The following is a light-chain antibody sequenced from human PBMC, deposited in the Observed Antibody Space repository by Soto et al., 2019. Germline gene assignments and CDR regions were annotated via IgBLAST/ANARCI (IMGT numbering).Light chain of an antibody. J-gene: IGLJ2*01. Sequence: QAVVTQPPSVSAAPGQKVTISCSGSSSNIGNNYVSWYQQLPGTAPKLLIYDNNKRPSGIPDRFSGSKSGTSATLGITGLRTGDEADYYCGTWDSSLSAVVFGGGTQLTVL. CDR2: DNN. V-gene: IGLV1-51*01. CDR3: GTWDSSLSAVV. CDR1: SSNIGNNY.